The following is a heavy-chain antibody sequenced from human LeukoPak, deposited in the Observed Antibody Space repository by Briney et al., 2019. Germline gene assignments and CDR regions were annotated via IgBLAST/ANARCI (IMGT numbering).Heavy chain of an antibody. CDR1: GFTFSSYG. Sequence: PGGSLRLSCAASGFTFSSYGMHWVRQAPGKGLEWVSSISGDTTYIYYADSLKGRFTISRDNTNTSLFLQMNSLRAEDTATYFCARRGTDASFSFFDVWGQGTMVTVSS. J-gene: IGHJ3*01. D-gene: IGHD1-1*01. CDR2: ISGDTTYI. CDR3: ARRGTDASFSFFDV. V-gene: IGHV3-21*01.